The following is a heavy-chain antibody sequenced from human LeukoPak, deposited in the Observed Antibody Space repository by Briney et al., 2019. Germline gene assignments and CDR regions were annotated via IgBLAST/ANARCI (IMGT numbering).Heavy chain of an antibody. J-gene: IGHJ4*02. Sequence: SETPSLTCTVSGGSISSSDYYWGWIRQPPGKGLEWIGSINYSGSTHYNPSLKSRITISVDTSKNQFSLKLSSLTAADTAVYYCARQRITFGGVISIFDYWGQGTLVTVSS. V-gene: IGHV4-39*01. CDR3: ARQRITFGGVISIFDY. CDR1: GGSISSSDYY. D-gene: IGHD3-16*02. CDR2: INYSGST.